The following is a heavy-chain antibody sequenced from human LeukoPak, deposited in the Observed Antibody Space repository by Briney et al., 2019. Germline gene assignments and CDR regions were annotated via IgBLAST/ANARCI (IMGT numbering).Heavy chain of an antibody. J-gene: IGHJ6*02. CDR2: ISYDGSNK. Sequence: GRSLRLSCAASGFTFSSYAMHWVRQAPGKGLEWVAVISYDGSNKYYADSVKGRFTISRDNSKNTLYLQMNSLRSEDTAVYYCARGAQNSTSYYDFWSGYYIPTSYYYYGMDVWGQGTTVTVSS. CDR3: ARGAQNSTSYYDFWSGYYIPTSYYYYGMDV. CDR1: GFTFSSYA. D-gene: IGHD3-3*01. V-gene: IGHV3-30-3*01.